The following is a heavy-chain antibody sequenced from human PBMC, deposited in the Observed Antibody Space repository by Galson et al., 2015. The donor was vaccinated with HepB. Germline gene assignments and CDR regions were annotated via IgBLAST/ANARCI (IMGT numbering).Heavy chain of an antibody. CDR1: GFTFRTYT. V-gene: IGHV3-30*11. D-gene: IGHD1-1*01. J-gene: IGHJ5*02. CDR2: ISFDEGHQ. Sequence: SLRLSCAVSGFTFRTYTMHWVRQAPGKGLGWVAGISFDEGHQYYADSVRGRFTISRDTSKNILFLEMNSLRVEDTAVYYCVRATGRFIGWSDAWGQGVLVTVSS. CDR3: VRATGRFIGWSDA.